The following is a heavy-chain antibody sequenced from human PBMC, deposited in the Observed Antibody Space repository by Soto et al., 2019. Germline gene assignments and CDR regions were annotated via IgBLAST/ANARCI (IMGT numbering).Heavy chain of an antibody. CDR1: GYTFTNYE. V-gene: IGHV1-8*01. CDR2: MNPGSGNT. D-gene: IGHD3-10*02. J-gene: IGHJ5*02. CDR3: ARMASSCSLNWFDP. Sequence: QEQLVQSGAEVKKPGASVKVSCKASGYTFTNYEISWVRQATGQGREWMGWMNPGSGNTGYAHKLQGRVTMTRNISISTAYMELSRLGSDDTAIYYCARMASSCSLNWFDPWGQGTLVSVSS.